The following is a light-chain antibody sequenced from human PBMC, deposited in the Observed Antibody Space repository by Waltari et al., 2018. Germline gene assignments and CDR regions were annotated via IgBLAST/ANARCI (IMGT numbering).Light chain of an antibody. Sequence: QSALTQPASVSGSPGQSITISCTGTSSDVGSYNLVSWYQQHPGKAPKLMIYEGSKRPPGVSNRFSGSKSRNPASLTISALQAEDEAAYYCCSYAGSSTWVFGGGTKLTVL. CDR3: CSYAGSSTWV. CDR2: EGS. J-gene: IGLJ3*02. CDR1: SSDVGSYNL. V-gene: IGLV2-23*01.